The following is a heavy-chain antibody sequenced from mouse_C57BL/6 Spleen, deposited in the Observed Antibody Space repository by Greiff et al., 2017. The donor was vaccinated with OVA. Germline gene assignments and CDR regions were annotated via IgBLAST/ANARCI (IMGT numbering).Heavy chain of an antibody. Sequence: VQLLQSGAELVKPGASVKLSCTASGFNIKDYYMHWVKQRTEQGLEWIGRIDPEDGETKYAPKFQGKATITADTSSNTAYLQLSSLTSEDTAVYYCARDWVTTVVATSDYFDYWGQGTTLTVSS. V-gene: IGHV14-2*01. CDR2: IDPEDGET. D-gene: IGHD1-1*01. J-gene: IGHJ2*01. CDR1: GFNIKDYY. CDR3: ARDWVTTVVATSDYFDY.